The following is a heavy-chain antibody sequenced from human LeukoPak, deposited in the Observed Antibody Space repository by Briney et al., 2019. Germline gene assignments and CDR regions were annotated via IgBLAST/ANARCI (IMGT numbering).Heavy chain of an antibody. J-gene: IGHJ4*02. CDR2: IYYSGST. V-gene: IGHV4-59*08. CDR3: ARVGSTVMVHFDY. CDR1: GGSISSYY. D-gene: IGHD5-18*01. Sequence: PSETLSLTCTVSGGSISSYYWSWIRQPPGKGLEWIGYIYYSGSTYYNPSLKSRVTISVDTSKNQFSLKLSSVTAADTAVYYCARVGSTVMVHFDYWGQGTLVTVSS.